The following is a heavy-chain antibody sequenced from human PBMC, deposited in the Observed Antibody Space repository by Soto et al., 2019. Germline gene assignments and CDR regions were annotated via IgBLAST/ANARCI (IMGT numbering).Heavy chain of an antibody. Sequence: AAVKVSCKASGYTFTSYAMHWVRQAPGQRLERMGWINAGNGNTKYSQKFQGRVTITRDTSASTAYMELSSLRSEDTAVYYCARVPIHCSGGSCYSPWGRGTLVTVSS. V-gene: IGHV1-3*01. CDR1: GYTFTSYA. J-gene: IGHJ5*02. CDR3: ARVPIHCSGGSCYSP. CDR2: INAGNGNT. D-gene: IGHD2-15*01.